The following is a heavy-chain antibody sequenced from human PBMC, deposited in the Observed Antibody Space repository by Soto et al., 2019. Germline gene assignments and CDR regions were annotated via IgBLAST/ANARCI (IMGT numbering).Heavy chain of an antibody. CDR2: ISYDGSNK. CDR1: GFTFSSYG. J-gene: IGHJ5*02. Sequence: GGSLRLSCAASGFTFSSYGMHWVRQAPGKGLEWVAVISYDGSNKYYADSVKGRFTISRDNSKNTLYLQMNSLRAEDTAVYYCAKDLNWFDPWGQGTLVTVS. CDR3: AKDLNWFDP. V-gene: IGHV3-30*18.